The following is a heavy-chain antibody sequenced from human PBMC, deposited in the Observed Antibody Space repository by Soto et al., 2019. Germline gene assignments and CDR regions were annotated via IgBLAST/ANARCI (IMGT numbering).Heavy chain of an antibody. Sequence: GGSLRLSCAASGFTFSSYSMNWVRQAPGKGLEWVSSISSSSSYIYYADSVKGRFTISRDNAKNSLYLQMNSLRAEDTAVYYCARDLEARNSGSYYKRPLSWYFDLWGRGTLVTVSS. J-gene: IGHJ2*01. CDR3: ARDLEARNSGSYYKRPLSWYFDL. D-gene: IGHD3-10*01. CDR1: GFTFSSYS. V-gene: IGHV3-21*01. CDR2: ISSSSSYI.